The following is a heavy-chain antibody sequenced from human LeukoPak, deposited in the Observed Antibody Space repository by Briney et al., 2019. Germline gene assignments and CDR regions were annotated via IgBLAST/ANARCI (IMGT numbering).Heavy chain of an antibody. CDR1: GGSISTYY. CDR3: AXQGTSGSYLTGLDV. V-gene: IGHV4-59*12. J-gene: IGHJ6*02. CDR2: IFYSGST. D-gene: IGHD3-22*01. Sequence: KTSETLSLTCTVSGGSISTYYWSWIRQSPGKGLEWMGYIFYSGSTTYNPSLSSRVTISVDTSKNQFSLALSSVTAADTAVYYCAXQGTSGSYLTGLDVWGQGTTVTVSS.